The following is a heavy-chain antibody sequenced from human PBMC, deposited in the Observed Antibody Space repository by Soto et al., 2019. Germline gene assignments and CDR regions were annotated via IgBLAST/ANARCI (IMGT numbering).Heavy chain of an antibody. CDR2: IYYSGST. D-gene: IGHD2-21*02. Sequence: SETLSLTCTVSGGSVSSYYWSWIRQSPGKGLEWIGYIYYSGSTKYKPSLKSRVTMSVDTSKNQFSLKVSSATAADTAVYYCARQLAGGAIRTPEYCFFDNWGQGTQVTVSS. J-gene: IGHJ4*02. CDR3: ARQLAGGAIRTPEYCFFDN. V-gene: IGHV4-59*08. CDR1: GGSVSSYY.